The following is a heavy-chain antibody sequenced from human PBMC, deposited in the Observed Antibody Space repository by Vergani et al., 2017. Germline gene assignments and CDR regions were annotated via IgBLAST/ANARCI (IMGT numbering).Heavy chain of an antibody. CDR1: GFRFSSYG. CDR3: ANDFGGCNSLSSSYDIDV. V-gene: IGHV3-33*06. D-gene: IGHD2/OR15-2a*01. J-gene: IGHJ6*03. CDR2: IWYDGSNK. Sequence: QVQLVESGGGVVQPGRSLRLSCAASGFRFSSYGMNWVRQAPGKGLEWVSVIWYDGSNKYYADSVKGRFTISRDNSQNTVTLQMNSLRVDDTAVYYCANDFGGCNSLSSSYDIDVWGKGTTVTV.